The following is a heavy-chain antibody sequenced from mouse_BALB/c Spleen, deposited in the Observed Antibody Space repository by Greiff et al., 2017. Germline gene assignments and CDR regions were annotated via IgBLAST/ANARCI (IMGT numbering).Heavy chain of an antibody. CDR2: ISSGGGST. J-gene: IGHJ2*01. Sequence: EVKLMESGGGLVKPGGSLKLSCAASGFAFSSYDMSWVRQTPEKRLEWVAYISSGGGSTYYPDTVKGRFTISRDNAKNTLYLQMSSLKSEDTAMYYCAKTARATNYFDYWGQGTTLTVSS. CDR3: AKTARATNYFDY. CDR1: GFAFSSYD. D-gene: IGHD3-2*01. V-gene: IGHV5-12-1*01.